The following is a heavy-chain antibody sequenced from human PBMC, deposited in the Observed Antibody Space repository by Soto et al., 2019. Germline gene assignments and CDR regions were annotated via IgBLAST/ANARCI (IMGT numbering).Heavy chain of an antibody. CDR3: AREKAGGELG. V-gene: IGHV4-61*01. Sequence: QVQLQESGPGLVKASETLSLTCTVSGGSVSSGSYYWSWIRQPPGKGLEWIGYIYYSGSTNYNPSLKSRVTISVDTSKNQFSLKLSSVTAADTAVYYCAREKAGGELGWGQGTLVTVSS. J-gene: IGHJ4*02. D-gene: IGHD3-10*01. CDR2: IYYSGST. CDR1: GGSVSSGSYY.